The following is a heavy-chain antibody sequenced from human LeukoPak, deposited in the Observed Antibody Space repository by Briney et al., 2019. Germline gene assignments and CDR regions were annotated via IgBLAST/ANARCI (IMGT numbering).Heavy chain of an antibody. Sequence: GGPLRLSCAASGFTFSSCGMHWVRQAPGKGLEWVAVISYDGSNKYYADSVKGRFTISRDNSKNTLYLQMNSLRAEDTAVYYCARGSWPWGQGTLVTVSS. CDR3: ARGSWP. CDR2: ISYDGSNK. J-gene: IGHJ5*02. CDR1: GFTFSSCG. V-gene: IGHV3-30*03. D-gene: IGHD1-26*01.